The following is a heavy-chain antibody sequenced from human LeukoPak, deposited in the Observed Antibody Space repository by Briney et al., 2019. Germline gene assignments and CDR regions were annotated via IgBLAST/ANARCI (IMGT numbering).Heavy chain of an antibody. J-gene: IGHJ6*03. Sequence: ASVKVSCKASGSTFSSYAISWVRQAPGQGLEWMGGIIPIFGTANYAQKFQGRVTITADESTSTAYMELSSLRSEDTAVYYCARGSPPPPRYCSSTSCYYYYYYMDVWGKGTTVTVSS. CDR2: IIPIFGTA. CDR3: ARGSPPPPRYCSSTSCYYYYYYMDV. V-gene: IGHV1-69*13. CDR1: GSTFSSYA. D-gene: IGHD2-2*01.